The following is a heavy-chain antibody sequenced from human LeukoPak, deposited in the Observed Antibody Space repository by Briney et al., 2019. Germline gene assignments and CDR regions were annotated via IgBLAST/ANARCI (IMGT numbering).Heavy chain of an antibody. V-gene: IGHV1-2*02. CDR1: GYTFTGYY. D-gene: IGHD3-3*01. Sequence: ASVKVSCEASGYTFTGYYMHWVRQAPGQGLEWTGWINPNSGGTNYAQKFQGRVTMTRDTSISTAYMELSRLRSDDTAVYYCARDLLAYYDFWSGSSRSNWFDPWGQGTLVTVSS. J-gene: IGHJ5*02. CDR3: ARDLLAYYDFWSGSSRSNWFDP. CDR2: INPNSGGT.